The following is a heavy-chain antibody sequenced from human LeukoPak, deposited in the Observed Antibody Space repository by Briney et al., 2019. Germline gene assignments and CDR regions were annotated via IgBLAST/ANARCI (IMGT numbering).Heavy chain of an antibody. CDR1: GFTVSSTY. D-gene: IGHD6-13*01. Sequence: GGSLRLSCAASGFTVSSTYMSWVRQAPGKGLEWVSAIYSGGSTYYADSVKGRFTISRDNSKNTLYLQMNSLRAEDTAVYYCASGLNKAAGEEVRDYWGQGTLVTVSS. J-gene: IGHJ4*02. CDR2: IYSGGST. CDR3: ASGLNKAAGEEVRDY. V-gene: IGHV3-53*01.